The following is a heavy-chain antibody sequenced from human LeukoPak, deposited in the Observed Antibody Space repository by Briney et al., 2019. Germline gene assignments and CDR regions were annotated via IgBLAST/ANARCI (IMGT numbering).Heavy chain of an antibody. CDR3: ARGLHNFRNYYDSSVYPEPFYYYYMDV. D-gene: IGHD3-22*01. CDR2: IYHSGST. CDR1: GYSISSGCY. V-gene: IGHV4-38-2*02. J-gene: IGHJ6*03. Sequence: SETLSLTCTVSGYSISSGCYWGWIRQPPGKGLEWIGSIYHSGSTYYNPSLKSRVTISVDTSKNQFSLKLSSVTAADSAVYYCARGLHNFRNYYDSSVYPEPFYYYYMDVWGKGTTVTVSS.